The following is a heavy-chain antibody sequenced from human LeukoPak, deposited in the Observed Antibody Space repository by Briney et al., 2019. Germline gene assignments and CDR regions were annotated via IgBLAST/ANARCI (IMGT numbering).Heavy chain of an antibody. J-gene: IGHJ4*02. D-gene: IGHD4-23*01. V-gene: IGHV1-69*13. CDR2: IIPLFGTA. CDR1: GGTFSNYA. CDR3: ARGWLAESTVVTPYNY. Sequence: SVKVSCKASGGTFSNYAINWVRQAPGQGLEWMGGIIPLFGTANYAQKFQGRVTITAVESMSTAYMELSSLRSVDSAVYYCARGWLAESTVVTPYNYWGQGTLVTVSS.